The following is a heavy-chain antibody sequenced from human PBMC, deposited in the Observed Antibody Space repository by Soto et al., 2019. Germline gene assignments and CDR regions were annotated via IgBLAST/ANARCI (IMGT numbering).Heavy chain of an antibody. CDR3: AKDTHSGWYVSEYFQH. V-gene: IGHV3-23*01. D-gene: IGHD6-19*01. J-gene: IGHJ1*01. CDR1: GFNLSSYG. CDR2: ISGSGGST. Sequence: PGGSLILSCAASGFNLSSYGMSWVRQAPGKGLEWVSAISGSGGSTYYADSVKGRFTISRDNSKNTLYLQMNSLRAEDTAVYYCAKDTHSGWYVSEYFQHWGQGTLVTVSS.